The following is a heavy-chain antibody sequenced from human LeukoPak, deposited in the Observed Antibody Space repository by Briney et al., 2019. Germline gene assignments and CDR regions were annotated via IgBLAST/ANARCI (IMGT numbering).Heavy chain of an antibody. CDR1: GFTFSSYA. J-gene: IGHJ4*02. CDR2: ISGSGGST. D-gene: IGHD5-18*01. V-gene: IGHV3-23*01. CDR3: AKFGIQLWLRVKGPFDY. Sequence: GGSLRLSCAASGFTFSSYAMSRVRQAPGKGLEWVSAISGSGGSTYYADSVKGRFTISRDNSKNTLYLQMNSLRAEDTAVYYCAKFGIQLWLRVKGPFDYWGQGTLVTVSS.